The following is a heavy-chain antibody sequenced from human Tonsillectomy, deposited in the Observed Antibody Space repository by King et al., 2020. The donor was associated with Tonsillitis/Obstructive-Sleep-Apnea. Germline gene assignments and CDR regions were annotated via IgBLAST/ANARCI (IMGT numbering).Heavy chain of an antibody. V-gene: IGHV1-69*01. CDR2: IIPIFGTA. J-gene: IGHJ6*03. Sequence: VQLVQSGAEVKKPGSSVMVSCKASGGTFSSYAISWVRQAPGQGLEWMGGIIPIFGTANYAQKFQGRVTITADESTSTAYMELSSLRSEDTAVYYCARVGNYYGSGSYYKNYYYYMDVWGKGTTVTVSS. D-gene: IGHD3-10*01. CDR3: ARVGNYYGSGSYYKNYYYYMDV. CDR1: GGTFSSYA.